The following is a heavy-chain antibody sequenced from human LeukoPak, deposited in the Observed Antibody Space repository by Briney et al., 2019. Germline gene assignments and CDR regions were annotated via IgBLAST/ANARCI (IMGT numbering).Heavy chain of an antibody. CDR2: ISSSGSTI. J-gene: IGHJ6*02. CDR1: RFTFSDYY. D-gene: IGHD4-17*01. V-gene: IGHV3-11*01. Sequence: GGSLRLSCAASRFTFSDYYMSWIRQAPGKGLEWVSYISSSGSTIYYADSVKGRFTISRDNAKNSLYLQMNSLRAEDTAVYYCAGGTVTDRDYYYYGMDVWGQGTTVTVSS. CDR3: AGGTVTDRDYYYYGMDV.